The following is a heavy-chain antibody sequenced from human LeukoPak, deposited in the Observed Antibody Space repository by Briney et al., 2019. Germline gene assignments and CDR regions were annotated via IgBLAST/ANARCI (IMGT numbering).Heavy chain of an antibody. Sequence: PGGSLRLSCAASGFTFRSYGMHWVPQAPGKGREWGADISYDGSNKYYVDSVKGRFTISRDNSKNTLYLQMNSLRAEDTAVYYCAKSGDSSGWSIDYWGQGTLVTVSS. J-gene: IGHJ4*02. CDR2: ISYDGSNK. D-gene: IGHD6-19*01. CDR1: GFTFRSYG. V-gene: IGHV3-30*18. CDR3: AKSGDSSGWSIDY.